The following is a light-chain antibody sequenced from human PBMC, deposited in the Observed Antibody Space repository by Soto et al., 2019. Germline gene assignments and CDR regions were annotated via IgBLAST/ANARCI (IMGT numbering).Light chain of an antibody. J-gene: IGKJ4*01. CDR1: QSVSYY. CDR3: QHCQAVGAFPPLT. V-gene: IGKV3-20*01. Sequence: TLSLSPGERATLSCRASQSVSYYLAWYQQKPGQAPRLLIYDASSRATGVPDRFSGSGSGTDFTLTISRLEPEDFAVDYCQHCQAVGAFPPLTFAG. CDR2: DAS.